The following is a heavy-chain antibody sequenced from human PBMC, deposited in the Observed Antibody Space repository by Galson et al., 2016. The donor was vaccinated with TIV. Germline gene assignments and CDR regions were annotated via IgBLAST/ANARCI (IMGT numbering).Heavy chain of an antibody. V-gene: IGHV2-70*11. Sequence: PALVKPTQTLTLTCTFSGFSLSRSRMCVTWMRQPPGKALEWLARIGGDDDTNYNHFLATRLFITMATSRNQRVLPLTNLDPADPATYYCAWASIDYFYNYGMDVWGQGTTVTVS. J-gene: IGHJ6*02. CDR1: GFSLSRSRMC. CDR3: AWASIDYFYNYGMDV. CDR2: IGGDDDT. D-gene: IGHD3-3*02.